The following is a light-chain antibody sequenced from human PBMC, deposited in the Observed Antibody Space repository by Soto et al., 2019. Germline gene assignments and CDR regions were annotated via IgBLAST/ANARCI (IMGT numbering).Light chain of an antibody. J-gene: IGKJ1*01. V-gene: IGKV3-20*01. CDR2: GAS. CDR1: QGISSTY. CDR3: QQYDSSPPT. Sequence: NVLTQSPGTLSLSPGERATLSCRASQGISSTYLAWYQQKPGQAPRLLIYGASSRATGIPDRFRGSGSGTDFTLTISRLEPEDFEVFYCQQYDSSPPTFGQGTKVDIK.